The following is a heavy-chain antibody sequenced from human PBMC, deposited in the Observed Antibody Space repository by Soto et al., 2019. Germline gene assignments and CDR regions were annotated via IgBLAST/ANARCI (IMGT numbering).Heavy chain of an antibody. D-gene: IGHD3-3*01. J-gene: IGHJ4*02. CDR2: IYWDDDK. CDR3: AHRVLRTVFGLVTTTAIYFVF. V-gene: IGHV2-5*02. Sequence: QITLNESGPTVVRPTETLTLTCRFSGFSLTTSGVGVGWIRQSPGKAPEWLALIYWDDDKRYSASLKSRLTITKATSKNQVVLTVSDLDPTDTATYYCAHRVLRTVFGLVTTTAIYFVFWGQGTPVAVSS. CDR1: GFSLTTSGVG.